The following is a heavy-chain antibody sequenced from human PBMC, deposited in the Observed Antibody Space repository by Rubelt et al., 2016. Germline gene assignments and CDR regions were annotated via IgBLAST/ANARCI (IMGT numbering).Heavy chain of an antibody. V-gene: IGHV4-59*01. J-gene: IGHJ4*02. CDR2: IYYSGST. CDR1: GGSISSYY. Sequence: QVQLQESGPGLVKPSETLSLTCTVSGGSISSYYWSWIRRPPGKGLEWIGYIYYSGSTNYNPSLTSRVTISVDTSKNQFSLKLSSVTAADTAVYYCARGSSDLDYWGQGTLVTVSS. CDR3: ARGSSDLDY.